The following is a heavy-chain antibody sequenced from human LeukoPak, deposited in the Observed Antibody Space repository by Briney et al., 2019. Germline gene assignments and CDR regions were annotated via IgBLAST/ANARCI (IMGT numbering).Heavy chain of an antibody. CDR2: IYTCGST. V-gene: IGHV4-4*07. J-gene: IGHJ4*02. D-gene: IGHD3-3*01. CDR1: GGSFSGYY. Sequence: PSETLSLTCAVYGGSFSGYYWSWIRHPPAKGLERIGRIYTCGSTNYNPSLKSRVTMSVDTSKNQVSLKLSSVTAADTAVYYCARDVPATIFGVVILDYFDYWGQGTLVTVSS. CDR3: ARDVPATIFGVVILDYFDY.